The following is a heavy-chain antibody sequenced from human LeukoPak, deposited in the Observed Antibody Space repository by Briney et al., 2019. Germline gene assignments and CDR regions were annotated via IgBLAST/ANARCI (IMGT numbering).Heavy chain of an antibody. J-gene: IGHJ4*02. CDR2: INSDGSST. CDR3: TWGLIEVSFVDY. CDR1: GFTFSNYW. Sequence: GGSLRLSCATPGFTFSNYWMYWVRQPPGKGLVSVSRINSDGSSTNYADSVKGRFTISRDNAKNTLYLQMNSLRADDTAVYYCTWGLIEVSFVDYWGQGTLVTVSS. V-gene: IGHV3-74*01. D-gene: IGHD3-16*01.